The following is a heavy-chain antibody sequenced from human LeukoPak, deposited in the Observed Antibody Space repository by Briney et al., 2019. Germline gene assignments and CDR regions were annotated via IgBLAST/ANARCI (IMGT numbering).Heavy chain of an antibody. CDR2: IGGSGGTT. D-gene: IGHD4-23*01. J-gene: IGHJ4*02. CDR1: GFTFSSYA. V-gene: IGHV3-23*01. CDR3: AKVTSF. Sequence: GGSLTLTCAASGFTFSSYAMSWVRQAPGKGLEWVSTIGGSGGTTYYADSVKGRFTISRDNSKNTLYLQMNTLRAEDTAVYYCAKVTSFWGQGALVSPSS.